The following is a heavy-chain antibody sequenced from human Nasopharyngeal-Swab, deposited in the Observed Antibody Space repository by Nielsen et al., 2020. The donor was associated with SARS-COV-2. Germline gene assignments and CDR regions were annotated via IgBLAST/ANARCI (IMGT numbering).Heavy chain of an antibody. J-gene: IGHJ5*02. CDR1: GFTFSDYY. CDR3: ARGSTLHGPWFDP. V-gene: IGHV3-11*05. Sequence: GESLKISCAASGFTFSDYYMSWIRQAPGKGLEWVSYISSSSSYTNYADSVKGRFTISRDNAKNSLYLQMNSLRAEDTAVYYCARGSTLHGPWFDPWGQGTLVTVSS. CDR2: ISSSSSYT. D-gene: IGHD2-8*01.